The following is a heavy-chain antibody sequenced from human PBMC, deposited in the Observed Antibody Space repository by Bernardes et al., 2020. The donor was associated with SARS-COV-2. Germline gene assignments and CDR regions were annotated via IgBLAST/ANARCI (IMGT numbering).Heavy chain of an antibody. CDR1: Y. V-gene: IGHV4-34*01. J-gene: IGHJ5*02. D-gene: IGHD6-13*01. CDR2: INHSGST. CDR3: ARGGHSSSWFGDRRWFDP. Sequence: YWIGWVRQMPGKGLEWIGEINHSGSTNHNPSLKSRVTISVDTSKTQFSLKLSSVTAADTAVYYCARGGHSSSWFGDRRWFDPWGQGTLVTVSS.